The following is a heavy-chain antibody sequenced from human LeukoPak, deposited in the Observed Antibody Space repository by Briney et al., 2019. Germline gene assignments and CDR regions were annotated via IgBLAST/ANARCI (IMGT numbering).Heavy chain of an antibody. CDR1: GVSFGDYY. CDR2: INHSGYT. D-gene: IGHD2-21*02. Sequence: PSETLSLTCAVSGVSFGDYYWSWVRQTPGKGLEWIGDINHSGYTNYSPSLKSRVTISIDTSRNQFSLHLTSVTGADTGIYYCATMTAGHDYWGKGTLVTVSS. CDR3: ATMTAGHDY. J-gene: IGHJ4*02. V-gene: IGHV4-34*01.